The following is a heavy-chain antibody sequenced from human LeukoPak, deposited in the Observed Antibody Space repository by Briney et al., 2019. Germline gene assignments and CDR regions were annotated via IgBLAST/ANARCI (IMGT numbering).Heavy chain of an antibody. J-gene: IGHJ4*02. CDR1: GGSISSYY. V-gene: IGHV4-59*01. D-gene: IGHD3-22*01. Sequence: PSETLSLTCTVSGGSISSYYWTWIRQPPGKGLEWIGYIYDGGSTNYNPSLKSRVTISGDTSKNQFSLKLNSVTAADTAIYYCARVGSSGYYYKTDYWGQGTLVTVSS. CDR3: ARVGSSGYYYKTDY. CDR2: IYDGGST.